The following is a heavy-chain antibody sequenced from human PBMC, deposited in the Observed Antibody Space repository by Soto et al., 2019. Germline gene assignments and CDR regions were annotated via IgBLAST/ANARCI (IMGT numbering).Heavy chain of an antibody. Sequence: SETLSLTCAVYGGSFSGYYWSWIRQPPGKGLEWIGEINHSGSANYNPSLKSRVTISVDTSKNQFSLKLSSVTAADTAVYYCARGAGYSSSWYVVNLDYWGQGTLVTVSS. V-gene: IGHV4-34*01. CDR3: ARGAGYSSSWYVVNLDY. J-gene: IGHJ4*02. D-gene: IGHD6-13*01. CDR1: GGSFSGYY. CDR2: INHSGSA.